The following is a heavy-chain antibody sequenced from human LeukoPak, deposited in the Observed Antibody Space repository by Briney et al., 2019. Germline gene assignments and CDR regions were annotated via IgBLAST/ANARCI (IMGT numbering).Heavy chain of an antibody. V-gene: IGHV4-34*01. CDR1: GGSFSGYY. J-gene: IGHJ6*03. CDR2: INHSGST. Sequence: PSETLSLTCAVYGGSFSGYYWSWIRQPPGKGLEWIGGINHSGSTNYNPSLKSRVTISVDTSKNQFFLKLSSVTAADTAVYYCAGLWGIAAWFYYYYYMDVWRKGTTVTVSS. D-gene: IGHD6-13*01. CDR3: AGLWGIAAWFYYYYYMDV.